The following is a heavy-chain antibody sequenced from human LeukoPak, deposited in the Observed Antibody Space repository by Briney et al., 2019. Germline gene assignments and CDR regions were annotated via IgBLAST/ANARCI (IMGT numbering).Heavy chain of an antibody. J-gene: IGHJ4*02. D-gene: IGHD5-12*01. Sequence: GGSLRLSCAASGFIFSTYWMTWVRQAPGQGLEWVANINQDGSEIYYLDSVKGRFTISRDNAKSSLSLQMNSLRAEDTAVYYCARRDGYTILNYWGQGTLVTVSS. CDR3: ARRDGYTILNY. V-gene: IGHV3-7*01. CDR1: GFIFSTYW. CDR2: INQDGSEI.